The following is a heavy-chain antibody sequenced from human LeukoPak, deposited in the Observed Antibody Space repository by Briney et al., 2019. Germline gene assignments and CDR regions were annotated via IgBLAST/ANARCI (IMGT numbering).Heavy chain of an antibody. J-gene: IGHJ6*03. CDR2: ITGSSTSI. Sequence: GGSLRLSCATSGFSFTSHDMNWVRQAPGKGLEWVSSITGSSTSIDYADSVKGRFAISRDNAKNSLFLQMDSLKVDDTAVYYCVREGSGSTHYMDVWGKGTTVTVAS. V-gene: IGHV3-21*01. CDR1: GFSFTSHD. D-gene: IGHD3-10*01. CDR3: VREGSGSTHYMDV.